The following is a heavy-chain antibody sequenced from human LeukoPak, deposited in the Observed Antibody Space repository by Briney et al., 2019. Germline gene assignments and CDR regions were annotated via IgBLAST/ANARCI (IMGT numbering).Heavy chain of an antibody. V-gene: IGHV3-23*01. CDR1: GFTFSNSA. CDR2: ISGSGGNT. J-gene: IGHJ4*02. CDR3: AKAGSIRFDY. Sequence: GGSLRLSCVASGFTFSNSAMSWVRQAPGKGLEWVSGISGSGGNTYYADSVKGRFTISRDSSKNTLYVQINSLRAEDTAVYYCAKAGSIRFDYWGQGTLVTVSS. D-gene: IGHD2-2*01.